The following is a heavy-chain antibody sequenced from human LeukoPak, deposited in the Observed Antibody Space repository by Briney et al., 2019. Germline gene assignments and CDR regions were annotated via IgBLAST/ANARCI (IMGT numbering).Heavy chain of an antibody. CDR2: IRYDGSNK. Sequence: PGGSLRLSCAASGFTFSSYGMHWLGQGPGQGGEGIAYIRYDGSNKYYADSVKGRITISRDNSINTLYLQMNSLRAEDTAVYYCAKEIPYYYDSSGYSPFDYWGQGTLVTVSS. V-gene: IGHV3-30*02. CDR1: GFTFSSYG. J-gene: IGHJ4*02. CDR3: AKEIPYYYDSSGYSPFDY. D-gene: IGHD3-22*01.